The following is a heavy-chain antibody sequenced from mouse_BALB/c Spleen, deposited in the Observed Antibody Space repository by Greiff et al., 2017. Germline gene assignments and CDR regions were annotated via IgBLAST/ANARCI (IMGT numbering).Heavy chain of an antibody. D-gene: IGHD2-1*01. CDR1: GYTFTSYW. V-gene: IGHV1-7*01. CDR2: INPSTGYT. Sequence: QVQLQQSGAELAKPGASVKMSCKASGYTFTSYWMHWVKQRPGQGLEWIGYINPSTGYTEYNQKFKDKAPLTADKSSSTAYMQLSSLTSEDSAVYYCARYWGNYPHYYAMDYWGQGTSVTVSS. J-gene: IGHJ4*01. CDR3: ARYWGNYPHYYAMDY.